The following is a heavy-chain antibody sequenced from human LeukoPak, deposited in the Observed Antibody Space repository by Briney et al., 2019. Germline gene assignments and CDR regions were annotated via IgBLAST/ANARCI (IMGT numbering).Heavy chain of an antibody. D-gene: IGHD1-26*01. CDR1: GFTFSSYA. V-gene: IGHV3-74*01. Sequence: GGSLRLSCAASGFTFSSYAMSWVRQAPGKGLEWVSRINSDGSSTDYADSVKGRFTMSRDNAKNTVYLHMNSLGAEDTAVYYCTRGLYGSPGDNWGQGTLVTVSS. J-gene: IGHJ4*02. CDR2: INSDGSST. CDR3: TRGLYGSPGDN.